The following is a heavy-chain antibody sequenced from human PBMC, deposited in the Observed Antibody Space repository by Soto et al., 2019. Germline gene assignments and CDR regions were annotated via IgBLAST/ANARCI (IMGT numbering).Heavy chain of an antibody. D-gene: IGHD3-10*01. CDR3: ARDIFWGGFGESNWLDP. V-gene: IGHV4-59*01. CDR1: GGSISSYY. Sequence: PSETLSLTCTVSGGSISSYYWSWIRQPPGKGLEWIGYIYYSGSTNYNPSLKSRVTISVDTSKNQFSLKLSSVTAADTAVYYCARDIFWGGFGESNWLDPWGQGTLVTVS. CDR2: IYYSGST. J-gene: IGHJ5*02.